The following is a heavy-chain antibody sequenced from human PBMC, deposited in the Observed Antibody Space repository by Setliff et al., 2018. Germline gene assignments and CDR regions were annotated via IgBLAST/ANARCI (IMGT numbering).Heavy chain of an antibody. CDR2: IGHTGGI. CDR3: ARDLGHGGDSDY. Sequence: PSETLSLTCTVSGYSISSGYIWGWIRQPPGKGLEWVGNIGHTGGINYNPSLKSRLTISRDTSKNQVSLKLNSVTATDTAVYYCARDLGHGGDSDYWGQGIQVTVSS. V-gene: IGHV4-38-2*02. CDR1: GYSISSGYI. D-gene: IGHD2-21*02. J-gene: IGHJ4*02.